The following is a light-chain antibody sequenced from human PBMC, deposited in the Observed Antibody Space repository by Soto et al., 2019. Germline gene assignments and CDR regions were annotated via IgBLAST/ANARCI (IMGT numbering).Light chain of an antibody. J-gene: IGLJ3*02. CDR1: TSNIGAGYD. V-gene: IGLV1-40*01. CDR3: QSYDSSLSGWV. Sequence: QSVLTQAPSVSGAPGQRVTISCTGSTSNIGAGYDVHWYQQLPGTAPKVLIYAHSHRPSGVPDRFSGSKSGTSASLAITGIQAEDEADYYCQSYDSSLSGWVFGGGTKLTVL. CDR2: AHS.